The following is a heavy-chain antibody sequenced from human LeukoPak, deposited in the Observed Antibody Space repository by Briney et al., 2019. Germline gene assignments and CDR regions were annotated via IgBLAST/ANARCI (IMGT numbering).Heavy chain of an antibody. CDR1: GYSFTSYW. CDR3: ARLVPSTSCLDY. Sequence: GESLEISCKGSGYSFTSYWIGWVRQMPGKGLEWMGIIYPGDSYTRYSPSFQGQVTFSADKSISTAYLQWSSLKASDTAMYYCARLVPSTSCLDYWGQGTLVTVSS. J-gene: IGHJ4*02. V-gene: IGHV5-51*01. CDR2: IYPGDSYT. D-gene: IGHD2-2*01.